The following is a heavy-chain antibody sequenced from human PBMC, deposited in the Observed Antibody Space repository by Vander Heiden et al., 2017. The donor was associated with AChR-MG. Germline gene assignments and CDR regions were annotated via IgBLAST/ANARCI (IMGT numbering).Heavy chain of an antibody. D-gene: IGHD6-6*01. Sequence: EVQLLESGGGLVQPGGSLRLSCAPSGFTFSSYAMGWVRQAPGKGLEWVSAISGSGGSTYYADSVKGRFTISRDNSKNTLYLQMNSLRAEDTAVYYCAKRKSAARRVFYYYYGMDVWGQGTTVTVSS. CDR3: AKRKSAARRVFYYYYGMDV. CDR1: GFTFSSYA. CDR2: ISGSGGST. V-gene: IGHV3-23*01. J-gene: IGHJ6*02.